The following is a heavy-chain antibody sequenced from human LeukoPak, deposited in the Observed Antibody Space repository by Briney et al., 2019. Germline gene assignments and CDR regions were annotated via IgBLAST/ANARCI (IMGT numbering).Heavy chain of an antibody. Sequence: SETLSLTCAVYGGSFSGYYWSWIRQPPGKGLEWIGEINHSGSTNYNPSLKSRVTISVDTSKNQFSLKLSSVTAADTAVYYCARHEWQQLVKFDYWGQGALVTVSS. D-gene: IGHD6-13*01. CDR3: ARHEWQQLVKFDY. J-gene: IGHJ4*02. V-gene: IGHV4-34*01. CDR2: INHSGST. CDR1: GGSFSGYY.